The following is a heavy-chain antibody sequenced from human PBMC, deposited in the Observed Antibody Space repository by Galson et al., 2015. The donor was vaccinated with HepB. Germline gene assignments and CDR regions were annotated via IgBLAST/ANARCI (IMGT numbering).Heavy chain of an antibody. CDR3: AREGRMYCGGDCYLHF. CDR1: GFTFSWYG. CDR2: ISYGGSNK. J-gene: IGHJ4*02. Sequence: SLRLSCAASGFTFSWYGMHWVRQAPGKGLEWLALISYGGSNKYYVDSVKGRYTISRDNSKDMLYLQMDSLRGEDTAVYYCAREGRMYCGGDCYLHFWGQGTLVTVSS. V-gene: IGHV3-30*03. D-gene: IGHD2-21*02.